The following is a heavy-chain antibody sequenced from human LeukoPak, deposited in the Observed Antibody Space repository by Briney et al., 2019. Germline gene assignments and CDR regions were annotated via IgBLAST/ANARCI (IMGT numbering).Heavy chain of an antibody. J-gene: IGHJ4*02. Sequence: ASVKVSCKASGFTFTAYYIHWVRQAPGQGLEWMGWINPDSGGTKYAQKFQGRVTMTRDTSISTVYMELSRPTSDDTAVFYCTRDLGTYTSSGSIFFDYWGQGTLVTVSS. V-gene: IGHV1-2*02. CDR2: INPDSGGT. CDR1: GFTFTAYY. CDR3: TRDLGTYTSSGSIFFDY. D-gene: IGHD3-10*01.